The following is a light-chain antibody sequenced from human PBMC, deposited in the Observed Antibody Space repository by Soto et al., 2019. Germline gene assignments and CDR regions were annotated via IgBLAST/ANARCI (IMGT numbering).Light chain of an antibody. CDR1: ISNIGNNY. V-gene: IGLV1-47*03. Sequence: QSVLTQPPSVSGTPGQRVTISCSGSISNIGNNYVHWFQQLPGTAPKVLSNRNNQRPSGVPDRFSGSKSGTSASLAISGLWSEDEAEYYCAAWDDTVRSYVFGTGTKLTVL. CDR2: RNN. J-gene: IGLJ1*01. CDR3: AAWDDTVRSYV.